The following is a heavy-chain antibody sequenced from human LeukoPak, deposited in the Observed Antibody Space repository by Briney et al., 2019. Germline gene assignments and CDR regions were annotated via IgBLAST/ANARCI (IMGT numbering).Heavy chain of an antibody. CDR2: FYASGTT. J-gene: IGHJ4*02. CDR1: GGFISSYY. V-gene: IGHV4-4*09. D-gene: IGHD6-13*01. Sequence: PSETLSLTCTVSGGFISSYYWSWIRQPPGKGLEWIGYFYASGTTNYNPSLESRVSISVDTSKNQFSLKLNSVTAADPAVYYCATATLRSARWDYWGQGTLVTVSS. CDR3: ATATLRSARWDY.